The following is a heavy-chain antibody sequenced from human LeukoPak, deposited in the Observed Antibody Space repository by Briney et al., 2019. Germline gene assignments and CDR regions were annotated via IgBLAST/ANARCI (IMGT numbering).Heavy chain of an antibody. CDR2: IRSKANSYAT. Sequence: PGRSLRLSCAASGFTFSGSAMHWVRQASGKGLEWVGRIRSKANSYATAYAASVKGRFTISRDDSKNTAYLQMNSLKTEDTAVYYCTREVEMATIKIPGSWGQGTMVTVSS. CDR1: GFTFSGSA. J-gene: IGHJ3*01. V-gene: IGHV3-73*01. D-gene: IGHD5-24*01. CDR3: TREVEMATIKIPGS.